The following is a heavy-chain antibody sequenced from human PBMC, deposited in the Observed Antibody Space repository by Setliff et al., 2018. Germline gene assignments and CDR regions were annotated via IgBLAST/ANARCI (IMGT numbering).Heavy chain of an antibody. CDR1: GGTFSSKA. D-gene: IGHD6-6*01. V-gene: IGHV1-69*13. Sequence: SVKVSCKASGGTFSSKAISWVRQAPGQGLEWMGGFIPSFGTANYAQKFQGRLTITADESTSTAYMDLTSLRSDDTAVYYCAKEGNKYGYSSGWFDPWGQGTLVTVSS. CDR3: AKEGNKYGYSSGWFDP. CDR2: FIPSFGTA. J-gene: IGHJ5*02.